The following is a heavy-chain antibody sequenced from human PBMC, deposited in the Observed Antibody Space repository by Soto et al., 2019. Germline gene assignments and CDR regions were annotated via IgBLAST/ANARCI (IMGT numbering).Heavy chain of an antibody. CDR1: GVSIISGGYY. D-gene: IGHD3-3*01. CDR3: AREAVDTIFGVVYYYGMDV. J-gene: IGHJ6*02. Sequence: SETLSLTCTVSGVSIISGGYYWSWIRQHPGMGLERIGYIYYSGSTYYNPSLKSRVTISVDTSKNQFSLKLSSVTAADTAVYYCAREAVDTIFGVVYYYGMDVWGQGTTVT. CDR2: IYYSGST. V-gene: IGHV4-31*03.